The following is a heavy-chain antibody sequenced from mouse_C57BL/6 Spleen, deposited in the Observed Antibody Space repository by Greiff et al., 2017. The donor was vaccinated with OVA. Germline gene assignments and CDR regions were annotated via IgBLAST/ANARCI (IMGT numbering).Heavy chain of an antibody. CDR2: IWRGGST. CDR1: GFSFTSYG. Sequence: VKLVESGPGLVQPSQSLSITCTVSGFSFTSYGVHWVRQSPGKGLEWLGVIWRGGSTDYYAAFMSRLSITKDNSKSQVFFKMNSLQADDTAIYYCAKTDGYFFDYWGQGTTLTVSS. J-gene: IGHJ2*01. CDR3: AKTDGYFFDY. V-gene: IGHV2-5*01. D-gene: IGHD2-3*01.